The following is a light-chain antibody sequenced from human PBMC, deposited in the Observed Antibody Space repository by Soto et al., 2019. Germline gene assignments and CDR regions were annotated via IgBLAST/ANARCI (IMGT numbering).Light chain of an antibody. CDR1: RSNIGSQV. V-gene: IGLV1-44*01. CDR3: ATWDDSLDGPV. CDR2: NNS. J-gene: IGLJ2*01. Sequence: QSVLTQPPSASGAPGQRVTISCSGSRSNIGSQVVQWFQHLPGTAPKVLIQNNSERPSGVPDRFSGSKSGTSASLAISGLQTEGEGDYYCATWDDSLDGPVFGGGTKLTVL.